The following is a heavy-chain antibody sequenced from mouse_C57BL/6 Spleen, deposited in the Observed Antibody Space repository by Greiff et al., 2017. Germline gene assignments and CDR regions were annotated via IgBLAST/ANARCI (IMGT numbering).Heavy chain of an antibody. V-gene: IGHV5-4*03. CDR3: ARKDYGSSPWYFDV. CDR2: ISDGGSYT. Sequence: EVKLVESGGGLVEPGGSLKLSCAASGFTFSSYAMSWVRQTPEKRLEWVATISDGGSYTYYPDNVKGRFTISRDNAKNNLYLQMSHLKSEDTAMYYCARKDYGSSPWYFDVWGTGTTVTVSS. CDR1: GFTFSSYA. D-gene: IGHD1-1*01. J-gene: IGHJ1*03.